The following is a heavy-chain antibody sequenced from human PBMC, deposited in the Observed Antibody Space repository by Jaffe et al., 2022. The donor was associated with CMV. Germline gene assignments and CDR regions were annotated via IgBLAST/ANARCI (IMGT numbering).Heavy chain of an antibody. V-gene: IGHV3-15*01. CDR3: TTDLPYCSGGSCYSLSSNEDYYYYYMDV. Sequence: EVQLVESGGGLVKPGGSLRLSCAASGFTFSNAWMSWVRQAPGKGLEWVGRIKSKTDGGTTDYAAPVKGRFTISRDDSKNTLYLQMNSLKTEDTAVYYCTTDLPYCSGGSCYSLSSNEDYYYYYMDVWGKGTTVTVSS. J-gene: IGHJ6*03. CDR1: GFTFSNAW. CDR2: IKSKTDGGTT. D-gene: IGHD2-15*01.